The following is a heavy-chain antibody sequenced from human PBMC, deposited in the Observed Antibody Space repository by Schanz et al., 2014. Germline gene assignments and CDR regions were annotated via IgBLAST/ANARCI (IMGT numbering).Heavy chain of an antibody. V-gene: IGHV3-23*04. CDR1: GFTFSTSA. Sequence: EVQLVESGGGLVKPGGSLRLSCAASGFTFSTSAMSWVRQVPGKGLEWVSAILGLASTTYYADSVKGRFTISRDNAKNSLYLQMNSLRAEDTAVYYCARIGGSVFDYWAQGTLVTVSS. D-gene: IGHD3-10*01. J-gene: IGHJ4*02. CDR2: ILGLASTT. CDR3: ARIGGSVFDY.